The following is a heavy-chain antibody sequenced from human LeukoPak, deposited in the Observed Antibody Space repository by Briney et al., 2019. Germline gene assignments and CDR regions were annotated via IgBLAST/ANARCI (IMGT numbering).Heavy chain of an antibody. CDR3: VKDFGRVRGAPDS. V-gene: IGHV3-64D*06. CDR2: ISGSGNGGSI. D-gene: IGHD3-16*01. J-gene: IGHJ4*02. CDR1: GFVFSIYT. Sequence: GGSLRLSCSASGFVFSIYTMYWVRQAPGKGPEYVSTISGSGNGGSIYYADSVKGRFTISRDDSKSILYLQMNGLRSEDTAVYYCVKDFGRVRGAPDSWGQGTLVTVSS.